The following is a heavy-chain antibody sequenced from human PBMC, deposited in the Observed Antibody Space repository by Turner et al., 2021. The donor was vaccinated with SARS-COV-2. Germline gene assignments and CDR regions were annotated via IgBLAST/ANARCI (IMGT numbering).Heavy chain of an antibody. CDR3: ARGGYCSSTSCSPYWYFDL. CDR1: GYTFTSYD. Sequence: QVQLVQSGAEVKQPGASVKVSCKASGYTFTSYDINWVRQATGQGLEWMGWMNPDSGNTAYAQKFQGRVTITRNTSISTAYMELSSLRSEDTAVYYCARGGYCSSTSCSPYWYFDLWGRGTLVTVSS. CDR2: MNPDSGNT. D-gene: IGHD2-2*01. J-gene: IGHJ2*01. V-gene: IGHV1-8*03.